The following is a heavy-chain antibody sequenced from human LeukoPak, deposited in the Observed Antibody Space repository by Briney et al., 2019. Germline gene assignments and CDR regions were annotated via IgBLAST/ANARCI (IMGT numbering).Heavy chain of an antibody. CDR2: IGGSGATT. Sequence: GGSLRLSCAASGFSFSAYGMNWVRQSPGKGLEWVSAIGGSGATTYYADSVRGRFTISRDNSKNTAYLQMNSLKTEDTAVYYCTSGSYLEVDVWGQGTTVTVSS. V-gene: IGHV3-23*01. CDR3: TSGSYLEVDV. D-gene: IGHD1-26*01. CDR1: GFSFSAYG. J-gene: IGHJ6*02.